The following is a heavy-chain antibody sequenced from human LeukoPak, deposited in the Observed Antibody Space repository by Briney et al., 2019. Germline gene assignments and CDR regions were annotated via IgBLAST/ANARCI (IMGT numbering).Heavy chain of an antibody. Sequence: ASVKVSCKASGYTFTGYYMHWVRQAPGQGLEWMGRINPNSGGTNYAQKFQGRVTMTRDTSISTAYMELSRLRSDDTAVYYCATGRDGYELDAIDIWGQGTMVTVSS. D-gene: IGHD5-24*01. CDR3: ATGRDGYELDAIDI. J-gene: IGHJ3*02. CDR1: GYTFTGYY. CDR2: INPNSGGT. V-gene: IGHV1-2*06.